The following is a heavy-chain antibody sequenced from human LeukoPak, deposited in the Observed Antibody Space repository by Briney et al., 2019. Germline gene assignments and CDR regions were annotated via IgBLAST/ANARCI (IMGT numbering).Heavy chain of an antibody. J-gene: IGHJ3*02. CDR1: NDSIKDYY. D-gene: IGHD6-13*01. CDR2: ISNSGST. V-gene: IGHV4-59*01. Sequence: SETLSLTCTVSNDSIKDYYWNWIRQSPGKGLEWIGFISNSGSTNYNPSLKSRVTISKDTSKRQFSLKLSSVTAVDTAVYYRARYEVGSSWAQAFDMWGQGSMVTVSS. CDR3: ARYEVGSSWAQAFDM.